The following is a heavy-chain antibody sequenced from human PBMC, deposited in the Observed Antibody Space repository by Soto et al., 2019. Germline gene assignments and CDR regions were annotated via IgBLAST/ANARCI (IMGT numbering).Heavy chain of an antibody. CDR2: VDYSGNT. J-gene: IGHJ6*03. CDR1: GGSISPYY. V-gene: IGHV4-59*01. CDR3: ARKGAAASYAHYYMDV. D-gene: IGHD6-13*01. Sequence: QVQLQESGPGLVKPSETLSLTCTVSGGSISPYYWSWIRQPPGKGLEWIGYVDYSGNTNYNPSLESRVTISVDTSRTRFSLNLTSATAADTAVYYCARKGAAASYAHYYMDVWGRGTAVTVSS.